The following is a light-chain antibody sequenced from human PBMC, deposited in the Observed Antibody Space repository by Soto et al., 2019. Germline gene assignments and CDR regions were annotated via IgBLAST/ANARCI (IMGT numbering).Light chain of an antibody. V-gene: IGLV6-57*03. J-gene: IGLJ2*01. CDR1: SGNIASNY. CDR3: QSYNSSNPLV. CDR2: EDN. Sequence: NFMLTQPHSVSESAGKTVTISCTRSSGNIASNYVQWYQQRPGSAPTTVIYEDNLRPSGVADRFSGSVDYSSKSASLTISGLKPEDEADYYCQSYNSSNPLVFGGGTKGPS.